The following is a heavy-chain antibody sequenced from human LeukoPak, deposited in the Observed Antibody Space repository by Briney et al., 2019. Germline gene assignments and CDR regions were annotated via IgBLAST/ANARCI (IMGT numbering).Heavy chain of an antibody. CDR2: IKQDGSEK. CDR1: GFTFSSYW. Sequence: GGSLRLSCAASGFTFSSYWMSWVRQAPGKGLEWVANIKQDGSEKYYVDSVKGRFTISRDNAKNSLYLQMNSLRAEDTAVYYCARDRNMYSSSWYMVYWGQGTLVTVSS. J-gene: IGHJ4*02. D-gene: IGHD6-13*01. V-gene: IGHV3-7*01. CDR3: ARDRNMYSSSWYMVY.